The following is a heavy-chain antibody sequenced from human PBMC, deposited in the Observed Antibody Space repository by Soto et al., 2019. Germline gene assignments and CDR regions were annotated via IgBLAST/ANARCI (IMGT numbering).Heavy chain of an antibody. CDR1: GFTFSSYG. CDR3: ARGGFGRYCSGGSCYTEYFQH. D-gene: IGHD2-15*01. CDR2: IWYDGSNK. J-gene: IGHJ1*01. V-gene: IGHV3-33*01. Sequence: QVQLVESGGGVVQPGRSLRLSCAASGFTFSSYGMHWVRQAPGKGLEWVAVIWYDGSNKYYADSVKGRFTISRDNSKNTLYLQMNSLRAEDTAVYYCARGGFGRYCSGGSCYTEYFQHWGQGTLVTVSS.